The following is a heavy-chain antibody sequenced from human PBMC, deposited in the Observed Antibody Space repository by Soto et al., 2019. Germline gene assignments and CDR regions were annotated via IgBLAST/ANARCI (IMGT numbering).Heavy chain of an antibody. CDR2: VFHTGTT. D-gene: IGHD6-19*01. CDR3: ARSAGWYAIHA. V-gene: IGHV4-4*02. J-gene: IGHJ5*02. CDR1: GDSVSSLSS. Sequence: QVQLQESGPGLVKPSGPLSLTCAVSGDSVSSLSSWGWVRQPPGKGLEWIGEVFHTGTTSYNPSLRSRVTISMDKSINQFSLDLSSVTAADTAVYYCARSAGWYAIHAWGPGTLV.